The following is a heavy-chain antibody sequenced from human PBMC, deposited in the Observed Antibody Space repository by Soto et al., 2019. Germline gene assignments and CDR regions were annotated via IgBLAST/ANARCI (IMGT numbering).Heavy chain of an antibody. Sequence: SETLSLTCTVSGGSINSYYWYWIRQPAGKGLEWIGRIYISGTTYYNPSLKSRLTISVDTSKNHFSLRLTSVTAADTAVYYCARDLWVEPELYYYGMDVWGQGTTVTVSS. CDR2: IYISGTT. CDR3: ARDLWVEPELYYYGMDV. V-gene: IGHV4-4*07. J-gene: IGHJ6*02. CDR1: GGSINSYY. D-gene: IGHD1-1*01.